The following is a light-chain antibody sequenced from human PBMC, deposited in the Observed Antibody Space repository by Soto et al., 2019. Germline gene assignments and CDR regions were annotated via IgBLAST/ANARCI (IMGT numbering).Light chain of an antibody. Sequence: MPQSPSTLSGSVGDKITITCRAIQTISSNVAWYQQKPGQAPGLLIHGTSTRVTGIPARFSGSGSGTEFTLTISSLQSEDFAQYHCQQYNNWPQTFAQRTKVDI. CDR1: QTISSN. CDR2: GTS. J-gene: IGKJ1*01. V-gene: IGKV3-15*01. CDR3: QQYNNWPQT.